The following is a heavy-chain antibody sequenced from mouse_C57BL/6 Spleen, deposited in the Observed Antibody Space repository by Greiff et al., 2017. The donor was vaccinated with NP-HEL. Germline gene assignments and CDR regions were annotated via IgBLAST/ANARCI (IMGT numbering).Heavy chain of an antibody. CDR3: APYHEDYFDY. CDR1: GYTFTSYG. J-gene: IGHJ2*01. CDR2: IYPRSGNT. Sequence: QVQLKESGAELARPGASVKLSCKASGYTFTSYGISWVKQRTGQGLEWIGEIYPRSGNTYYNEKFKGKATLTADKSSSTAYMELRSLTSEDSAVYFCAPYHEDYFDYWGQGTTLTVSS. D-gene: IGHD2-10*01. V-gene: IGHV1-81*01.